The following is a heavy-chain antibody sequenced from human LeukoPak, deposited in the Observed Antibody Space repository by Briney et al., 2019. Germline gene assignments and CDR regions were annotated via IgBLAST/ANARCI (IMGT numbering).Heavy chain of an antibody. CDR2: ISWNSGSI. J-gene: IGHJ6*02. D-gene: IGHD2-15*01. CDR3: AKGGWGQLQVDYCYGMDV. V-gene: IGHV3-9*01. Sequence: GGSLRLSCAASEFTFDDYAMHWVRQAPGEGLEWVSGISWNSGSIGYADSVKGRFTISRDNAKNSLYLQMNSLRAEDTALYYCAKGGWGQLQVDYCYGMDVWGQGTTVTVSS. CDR1: EFTFDDYA.